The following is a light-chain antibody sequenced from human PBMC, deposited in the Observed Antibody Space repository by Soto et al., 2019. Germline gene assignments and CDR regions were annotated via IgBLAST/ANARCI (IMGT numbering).Light chain of an antibody. Sequence: EIVITQAPATLSVSPGERATLSCRASQSVSSSLAWYQQKPGQAPRLFIYGASTRATGIPARFSGSGSGTEFTLTISSLHSEDFAVYYCLQYNNWPWTFGQGTKVEIK. V-gene: IGKV3-15*01. CDR2: GAS. CDR1: QSVSSS. J-gene: IGKJ1*01. CDR3: LQYNNWPWT.